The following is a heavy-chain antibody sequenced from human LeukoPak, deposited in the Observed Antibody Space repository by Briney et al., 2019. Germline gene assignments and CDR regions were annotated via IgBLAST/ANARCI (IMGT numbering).Heavy chain of an antibody. J-gene: IGHJ5*02. V-gene: IGHV4-59*01. CDR1: GGSISSYY. CDR2: IYYSGST. Sequence: EASETLSLTCTVSGGSISSYYWSWIRQPPGKGLEWIGYIYYSGSTNYNPSLKSRVTISVDTSKNQFSLKLSSVTAADTAVYYCARCVSSGWYGGGWFDPWGQGTLATVSS. CDR3: ARCVSSGWYGGGWFDP. D-gene: IGHD6-19*01.